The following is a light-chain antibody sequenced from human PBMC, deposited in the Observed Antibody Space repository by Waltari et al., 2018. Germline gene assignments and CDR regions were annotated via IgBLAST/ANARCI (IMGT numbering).Light chain of an antibody. Sequence: FVLTQPHSVSEYPGQSVTISCTRSSGSIATSFVQWYQKRPGRAPTTVIYEDNQRPSGVPVRFSGSIDTSSHSASLTISGLRSDDEADYYCQSYDSRIVFGGGTKLTVL. CDR1: SGSIATSF. J-gene: IGLJ2*01. V-gene: IGLV6-57*04. CDR2: EDN. CDR3: QSYDSRIV.